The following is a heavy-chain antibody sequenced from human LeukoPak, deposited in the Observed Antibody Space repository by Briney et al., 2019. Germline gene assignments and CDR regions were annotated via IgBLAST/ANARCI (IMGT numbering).Heavy chain of an antibody. CDR3: AKVRGYSGYDSIFDY. CDR1: GFTPSSYS. CDR2: ISGSGGST. D-gene: IGHD5-12*01. V-gene: IGHV3-23*01. J-gene: IGHJ4*02. Sequence: GGSLRLSCAASGFTPSSYSMNWVRQAPGKGLEWVSAISGSGGSTYYADSVKGRFTISRDNSKNTLYLQMNSLRAEDTAVYYCAKVRGYSGYDSIFDYWGQGTLVTVSS.